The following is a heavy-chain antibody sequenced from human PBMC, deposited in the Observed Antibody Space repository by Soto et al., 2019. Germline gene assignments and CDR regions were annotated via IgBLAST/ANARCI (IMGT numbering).Heavy chain of an antibody. CDR3: ARDRFYGAFDI. CDR1: GFTFYKSW. Sequence: VQSGGGLVQPGGSLTLSCAASGFTFYKSWMTWVRQTPGKGLEWVAGMNDDGKEKYYVDSMEGRITISRDNRRNSLYLQMSTLRVEDTGLYFCARDRFYGAFDIWGQGTVVTVSS. CDR2: MNDDGKEK. V-gene: IGHV3-7*01. J-gene: IGHJ3*02. D-gene: IGHD3-10*01.